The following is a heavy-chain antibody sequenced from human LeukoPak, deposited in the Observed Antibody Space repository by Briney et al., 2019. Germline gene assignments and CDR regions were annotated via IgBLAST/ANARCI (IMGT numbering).Heavy chain of an antibody. V-gene: IGHV4-34*01. CDR1: GISLSNYA. CDR2: INHSGST. CDR3: ARGTPLFDY. D-gene: IGHD2-15*01. J-gene: IGHJ4*02. Sequence: GSLRLSCVVSGISLSNYAMTWARQPPGKGLEWIGEINHSGSTNYNPSLKSRVTISVDTSKNQFSLKLSSVTAADTAVYYCARGTPLFDYWGQGTLVTASS.